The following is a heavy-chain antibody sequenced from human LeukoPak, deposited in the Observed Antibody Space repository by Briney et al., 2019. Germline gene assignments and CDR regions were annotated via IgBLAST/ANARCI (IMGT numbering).Heavy chain of an antibody. D-gene: IGHD6-19*01. J-gene: IGHJ4*02. V-gene: IGHV4-4*07. CDR3: ARGPYGWYYFDY. Sequence: SETLSLTCTVSGDSISTFYWSWIRQPAGRGLEWIGLIYASGNIDYNPSLKSRLTLSLDTSKNQFSLKLSSVTAADTAIYYCARGPYGWYYFDYWGQGAPVTVSS. CDR2: IYASGNI. CDR1: GDSISTFY.